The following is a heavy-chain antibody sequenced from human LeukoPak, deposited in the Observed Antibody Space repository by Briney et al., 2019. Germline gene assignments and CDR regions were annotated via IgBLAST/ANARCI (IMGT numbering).Heavy chain of an antibody. J-gene: IGHJ3*02. D-gene: IGHD3-22*01. CDR3: ARGLGRITMLVVVPNGWAFDI. Sequence: ASVKVSCKPSGGTFSTYDISWVRQAPGQGLEWMGGIISTFGTANYAQKFQGRVTITADESTSTAYMELSSLRSEDTAVYYCARGLGRITMLVVVPNGWAFDIWGQGTMAIVSS. CDR2: IISTFGTA. V-gene: IGHV1-69*01. CDR1: GGTFSTYD.